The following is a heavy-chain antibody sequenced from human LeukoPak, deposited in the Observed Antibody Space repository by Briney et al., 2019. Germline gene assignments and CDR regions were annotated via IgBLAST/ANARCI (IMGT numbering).Heavy chain of an antibody. CDR2: IYYSGST. V-gene: IGHV4-39*01. D-gene: IGHD3-3*01. J-gene: IGHJ3*02. CDR3: ARRRYDFWSGAHAFDI. Sequence: PSETLFLTCTVSGGSISSSSYYWGWIRQPPGKGLEWIGSIYYSGSTYYNPSLKSRVTISVDTSKNQFSLKLSSVTAADTAVYYCARRRYDFWSGAHAFDIWGQGTMVTVSS. CDR1: GGSISSSSYY.